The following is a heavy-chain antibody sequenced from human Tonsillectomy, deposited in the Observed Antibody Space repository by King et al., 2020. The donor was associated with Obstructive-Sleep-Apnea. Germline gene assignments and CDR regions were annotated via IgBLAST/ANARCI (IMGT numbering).Heavy chain of an antibody. V-gene: IGHV3-15*01. D-gene: IGHD5-12*01. CDR2: IKSKTDGGTT. J-gene: IGHJ6*02. CDR3: TTGVYIVATMEYYYGMDV. Sequence: QLVQSGGGLVKPGGSLRLSCAASGFTFSNAWMSWVRQAPGKGLEWVGRIKSKTDGGTTDYAAPVKGRFTISRDDSKKTLYLQMNSLKTEDTAVYYCTTGVYIVATMEYYYGMDVWGQGTTVTVSS. CDR1: GFTFSNAW.